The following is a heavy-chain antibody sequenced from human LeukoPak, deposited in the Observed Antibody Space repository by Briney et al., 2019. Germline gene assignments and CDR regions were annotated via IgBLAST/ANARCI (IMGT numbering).Heavy chain of an antibody. V-gene: IGHV3-21*01. D-gene: IGHD4-23*01. J-gene: IGHJ5*02. Sequence: PGGSLRLSCAASGFTFSSYSMNWVRQAPGKGLEWVSSISSSSSYIYYADSVKGRFTISRDNAKNSLYLQMNSLRAEDTAVYYCAREGMTTVVGWFDPWGQGTLVTVSS. CDR2: ISSSSSYI. CDR1: GFTFSSYS. CDR3: AREGMTTVVGWFDP.